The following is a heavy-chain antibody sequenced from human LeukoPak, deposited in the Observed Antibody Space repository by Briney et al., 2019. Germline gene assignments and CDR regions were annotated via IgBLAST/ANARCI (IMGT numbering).Heavy chain of an antibody. CDR1: GFSFSGHW. V-gene: IGHV3-7*05. J-gene: IGHJ4*02. D-gene: IGHD1-26*01. Sequence: GGSLRLSCAASGFSFSGHWMNWVRQPPGKGLEWVANIKADGSEKYYVDSVKGRFTISRDDAKRTVDLQMDNLRAEDTAISYCAYRNNFEYWGQGALVTVSS. CDR3: AYRNNFEY. CDR2: IKADGSEK.